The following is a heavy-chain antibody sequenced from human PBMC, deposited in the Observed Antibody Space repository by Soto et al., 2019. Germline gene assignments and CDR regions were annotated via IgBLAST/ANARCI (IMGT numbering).Heavy chain of an antibody. CDR1: GFTVSSNY. CDR3: ARQPATYYYGSGSKDYYYGMDV. J-gene: IGHJ6*02. Sequence: HPAGSLRLSCAGAGFTVSSNYMSWVRQAPGKGLEWVSVIYSGGSTYYADSVKGRFTISRHNSKNTLYLQMNSLRAEDTAVYYCARQPATYYYGSGSKDYYYGMDVWGQGTTVTVSS. V-gene: IGHV3-53*04. D-gene: IGHD3-10*01. CDR2: IYSGGST.